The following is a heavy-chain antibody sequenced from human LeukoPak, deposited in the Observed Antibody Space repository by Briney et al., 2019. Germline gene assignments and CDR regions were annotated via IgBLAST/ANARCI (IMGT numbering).Heavy chain of an antibody. D-gene: IGHD3-10*01. V-gene: IGHV3-7*01. CDR1: GFTFTSHW. CDR2: IKPDGSEK. J-gene: IGHJ3*01. CDR3: ARDSD. Sequence: PGGSLTLSCAASGFTFTSHWMSWVRQAPGKGLEWVANIKPDGSEKYYVDSVKGRFTISRDSAENSLFLQMNSLRAEDTAVYYCARDSDWGQGTMVTVSS.